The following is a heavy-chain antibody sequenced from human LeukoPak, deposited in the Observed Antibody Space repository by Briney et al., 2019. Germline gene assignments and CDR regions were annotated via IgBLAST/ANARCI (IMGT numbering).Heavy chain of an antibody. CDR3: ARGLYYYDSSGHDAFDI. D-gene: IGHD3-22*01. V-gene: IGHV5-51*01. Sequence: GESLKTSCKGSGYSFTSYWIGWVRQMPGKGLEWMGIIYPGDSDTRYSPSFQGQVTISADKSISTAYLQWSSLKASDTAMYYCARGLYYYDSSGHDAFDIWGQGTMVTVSS. CDR2: IYPGDSDT. J-gene: IGHJ3*02. CDR1: GYSFTSYW.